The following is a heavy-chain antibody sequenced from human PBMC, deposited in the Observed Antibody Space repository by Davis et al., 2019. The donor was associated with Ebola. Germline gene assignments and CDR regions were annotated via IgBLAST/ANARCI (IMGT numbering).Heavy chain of an antibody. CDR1: GYTFTGYY. V-gene: IGHV1-69*13. D-gene: IGHD3-22*01. Sequence: SVKVSCKASGYTFTGYYMHWVRQAPGQGLEWMGGIIPIFGTANYAQKFQGRVTITADESTSTAYMELSSLRSEDTAVYYCASPEGYYDSIPRYWGQGTLVTVSS. CDR2: IIPIFGTA. CDR3: ASPEGYYDSIPRY. J-gene: IGHJ4*02.